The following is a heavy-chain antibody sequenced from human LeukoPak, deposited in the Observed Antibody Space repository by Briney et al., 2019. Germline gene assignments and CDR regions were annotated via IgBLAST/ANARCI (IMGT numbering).Heavy chain of an antibody. CDR3: VRDNNGDY. D-gene: IGHD1/OR15-1a*01. V-gene: IGHV3-30*14. CDR2: ISYDGSNK. CDR1: GFTFSSYA. Sequence: GGSLRLSCAASGFTFSSYAMHWVRQAPGKGLEWVAVISYDGSNKYYADSVKGRFTISGDNSNNTLYLQMNSLTVEDTAMYYCVRDNNGDYWGQGTLVTVSS. J-gene: IGHJ4*02.